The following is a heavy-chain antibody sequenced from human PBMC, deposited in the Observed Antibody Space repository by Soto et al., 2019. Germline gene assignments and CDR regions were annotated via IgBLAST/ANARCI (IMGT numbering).Heavy chain of an antibody. CDR1: GFTFSSYA. J-gene: IGHJ3*02. D-gene: IGHD3-22*01. CDR2: ISSNGGST. V-gene: IGHV3-64*02. CDR3: ARASDYDSSGYYWGAFNI. Sequence: GGSLRLSCAASGFTFSSYAMHWVRQAPGKGLEYVSAISSNGGSTYYADSVKGRFTNSRDNSKNTLYLQMGSLRAEDMAVYYCARASDYDSSGYYWGAFNIWGQGTMVTVSS.